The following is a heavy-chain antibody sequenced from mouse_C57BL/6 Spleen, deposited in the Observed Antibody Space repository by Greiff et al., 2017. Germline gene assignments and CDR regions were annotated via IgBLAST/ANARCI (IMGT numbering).Heavy chain of an antibody. Sequence: EVKLVESGGGLVQPKGSLKLSCAASGFSFNTYAMNWVRQAPGKGLEWVARIRSKSNNYATYYADSVKDRFTISRDDSESMLYLQMNNLKTEDTAMYYCVRQGYYGYFDYWGQGTTLTVSS. CDR3: VRQGYYGYFDY. D-gene: IGHD1-1*01. J-gene: IGHJ2*01. V-gene: IGHV10-1*01. CDR1: GFSFNTYA. CDR2: IRSKSNNYAT.